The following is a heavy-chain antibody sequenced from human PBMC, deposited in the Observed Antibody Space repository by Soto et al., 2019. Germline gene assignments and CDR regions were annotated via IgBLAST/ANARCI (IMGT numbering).Heavy chain of an antibody. J-gene: IGHJ5*02. CDR3: ALGVRPGILRGSYNAFWFDP. CDR2: ITPFNGNT. D-gene: IGHD3-9*01. CDR1: GYSYTDRY. V-gene: IGHV1-45*03. Sequence: WKAAGYSYTDRYRHWRRHAPRQALEWMGWITPFNGNTNYAQKFQDRVTITRDRSMSTAYMELSSLRSEDTAMYYCALGVRPGILRGSYNAFWFDPWGEGSLVTVSS.